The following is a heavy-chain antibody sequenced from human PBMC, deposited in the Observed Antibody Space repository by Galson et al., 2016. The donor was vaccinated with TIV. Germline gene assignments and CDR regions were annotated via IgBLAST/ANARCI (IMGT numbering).Heavy chain of an antibody. D-gene: IGHD5-18*01. CDR1: GGTFSSFA. V-gene: IGHV1-69*13. CDR3: ERTSYTPMGY. CDR2: IIPGFGTV. J-gene: IGHJ4*01. Sequence: SVKVSCKASGGTFSSFALNWVRQAPGQGLEWIGEIIPGFGTVRYAQKFQARVTITADESATTSVMELSSLTSDDTAVYYCERTSYTPMGYWGQGTLVTVSS.